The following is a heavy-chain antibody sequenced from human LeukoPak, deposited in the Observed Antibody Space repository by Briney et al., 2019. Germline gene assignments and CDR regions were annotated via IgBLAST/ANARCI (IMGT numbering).Heavy chain of an antibody. CDR2: FDPEDGET. CDR3: ARGPGIFFTMEGP. D-gene: IGHD3-10*01. CDR1: GYTLTELS. V-gene: IGHV1-24*01. Sequence: ASVKVSCKVSGYTLTELSMHWVRQAPGKGLEWMGGFDPEDGETIYAQKFQGRVTMTRNTSISTAYMELSSLRSEDTAVYYCARGPGIFFTMEGPWGQGTLVTVSS. J-gene: IGHJ5*02.